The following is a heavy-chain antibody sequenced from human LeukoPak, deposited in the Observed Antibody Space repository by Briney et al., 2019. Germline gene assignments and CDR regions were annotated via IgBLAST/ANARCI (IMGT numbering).Heavy chain of an antibody. V-gene: IGHV4-30-4*01. CDR3: ARLWFGEYRWFDP. Sequence: PSETLSLTCTVSGGSISSGDYYWSWIRQPPGKGLEWIGYIYYSGSTYYNPSLKSRFTISVDTSKNQFSLKLSSVTAADTAVYYCARLWFGEYRWFDPWGQGTLVTVSS. D-gene: IGHD3-10*01. CDR2: IYYSGST. J-gene: IGHJ5*02. CDR1: GGSISSGDYY.